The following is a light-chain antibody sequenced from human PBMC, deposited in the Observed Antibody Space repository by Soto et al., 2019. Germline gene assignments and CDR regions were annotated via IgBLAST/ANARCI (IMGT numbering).Light chain of an antibody. J-gene: IGLJ2*01. CDR1: RSNIGAGYD. CDR2: GNS. CDR3: QSYDSSLSGVV. Sequence: QSVLTQPPSVSGAPGQRVTISCTGSRSNIGAGYDVHWYQQLPGTAPKLLIYGNSNRPSGVPDRFSGSKSGTAASLAITGRLAEDAADYYCQSYDSSLSGVVFGGGTKLTVL. V-gene: IGLV1-40*01.